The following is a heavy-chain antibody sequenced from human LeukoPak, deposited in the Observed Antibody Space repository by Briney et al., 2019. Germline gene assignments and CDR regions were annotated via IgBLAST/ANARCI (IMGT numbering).Heavy chain of an antibody. Sequence: GGSLRLSCAASGFTVSRNYMSWVGQAPGKGLEWVSVIYSGGSTYYADSVKGRFTISRDNSKNSLYLQMNSLRAEDTAVYYCARDSPERGYSYGPLDNYFDYWGQGTLVTVSS. D-gene: IGHD5-18*01. V-gene: IGHV3-66*01. J-gene: IGHJ4*02. CDR1: GFTVSRNY. CDR3: ARDSPERGYSYGPLDNYFDY. CDR2: IYSGGST.